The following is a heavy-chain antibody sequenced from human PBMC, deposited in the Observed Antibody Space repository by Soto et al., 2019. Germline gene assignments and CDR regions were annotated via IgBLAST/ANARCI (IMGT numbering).Heavy chain of an antibody. CDR2: FIPVYRTL. D-gene: IGHD3-3*01. J-gene: IGHJ4*02. Sequence: ASVKVSCKASGGSFGNSAINWVRQTPGQGLEWLGGFIPVYRTLNYAQKFQSRVTITADESTGTAYMTLSSLASNDTAVYYCATGVIWIGYFTVDSWGQGTRVTVSS. V-gene: IGHV1-69*13. CDR1: GGSFGNSA. CDR3: ATGVIWIGYFTVDS.